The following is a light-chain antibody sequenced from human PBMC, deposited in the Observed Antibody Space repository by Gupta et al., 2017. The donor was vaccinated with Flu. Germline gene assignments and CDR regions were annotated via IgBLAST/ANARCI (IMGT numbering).Light chain of an antibody. CDR3: QQYGRSPYT. CDR2: GAS. J-gene: IGKJ2*01. Sequence: EIVLTQSTGTLSLSPGERATLSCRASQSVSSNYLAWYQQTPGQAPRLLIYGASTRATGIPDRFSGSGSGTDFTLTISRLEPEDFAVYYCQQYGRSPYTFGQGTKLEIK. CDR1: QSVSSNY. V-gene: IGKV3-20*01.